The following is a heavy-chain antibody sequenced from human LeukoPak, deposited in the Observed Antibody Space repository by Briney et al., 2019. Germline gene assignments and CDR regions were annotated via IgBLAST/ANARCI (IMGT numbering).Heavy chain of an antibody. J-gene: IGHJ5*02. CDR3: ARDPAAIVPAATYNWFDP. D-gene: IGHD2-2*01. V-gene: IGHV1-69*01. CDR1: GGTFSSYA. Sequence: SVKVSCKASGGTFSSYAISSVRQAPGQGLEWMGGIIPIFGTANYAQKFQGRVTITADESTSTAYMELSSLRSEDTAVYYCARDPAAIVPAATYNWFDPWGQGTLVTVSS. CDR2: IIPIFGTA.